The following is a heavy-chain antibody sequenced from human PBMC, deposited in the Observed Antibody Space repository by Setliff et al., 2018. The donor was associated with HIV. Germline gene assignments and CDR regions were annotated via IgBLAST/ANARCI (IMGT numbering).Heavy chain of an antibody. CDR2: ISSSGSTI. V-gene: IGHV3-48*03. Sequence: GGSLRLSCAASGFTFSSYEMNWVRQAPGKGLEWVSFISSSGSTIYYADSVKGRFTISRDNAKNSLYLQMNSLRAEDTAVYYCAKLDYYDTSGSWARKVAIDFWGRGTMVTVSS. J-gene: IGHJ3*01. D-gene: IGHD3-22*01. CDR1: GFTFSSYE. CDR3: AKLDYYDTSGSWARKVAIDF.